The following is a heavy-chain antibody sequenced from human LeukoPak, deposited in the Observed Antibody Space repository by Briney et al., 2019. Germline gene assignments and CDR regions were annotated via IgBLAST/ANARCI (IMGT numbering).Heavy chain of an antibody. J-gene: IGHJ4*02. V-gene: IGHV4-34*01. D-gene: IGHD3-10*01. Sequence: PSETLSLTCAVYGGSFSGYYWSWIRQPPGKGLEWIGEINHSGSTNYNPSLKSRVTLSVDTSKNQFSLKLSSVTAADTAVYYCARVGRINTMVRGVKRGNFDYWGQGTLVTVSS. CDR3: ARVGRINTMVRGVKRGNFDY. CDR2: INHSGST. CDR1: GGSFSGYY.